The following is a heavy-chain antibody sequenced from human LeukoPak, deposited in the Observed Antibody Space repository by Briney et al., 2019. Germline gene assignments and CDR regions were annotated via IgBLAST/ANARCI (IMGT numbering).Heavy chain of an antibody. Sequence: ASVKVSCKXSGYTFTSYGISWVRQTPGQGLEWMGWISAYNGNTNYAQKLQGRVTMTTDTSTSTAYMELRSLRSDDTAVYYCARVGSGYYLYYFDYWGQGTLVTVSS. J-gene: IGHJ4*02. CDR1: GYTFTSYG. D-gene: IGHD3-3*01. CDR2: ISAYNGNT. V-gene: IGHV1-18*01. CDR3: ARVGSGYYLYYFDY.